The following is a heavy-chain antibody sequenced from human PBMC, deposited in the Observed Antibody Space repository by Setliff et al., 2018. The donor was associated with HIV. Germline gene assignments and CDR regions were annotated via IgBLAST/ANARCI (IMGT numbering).Heavy chain of an antibody. CDR3: ARGRDPFDSSGLFYRNYFDY. CDR1: GGSINSGGYY. Sequence: SETLSLTCIVSGGSINSGGYYWSWIRQHPGKGLEWIGYISYSASTYYNPSLRSRLTISLDTSKNQFSLRLSSVTAADTAVYYCARGRDPFDSSGLFYRNYFDYWGQGSLVTVSS. V-gene: IGHV4-31*03. D-gene: IGHD3-22*01. CDR2: ISYSAST. J-gene: IGHJ4*02.